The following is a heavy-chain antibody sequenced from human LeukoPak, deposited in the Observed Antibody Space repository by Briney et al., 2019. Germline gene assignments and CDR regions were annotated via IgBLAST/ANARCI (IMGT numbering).Heavy chain of an antibody. Sequence: GGSLRLSCAASGFTFSSYAMSWVRQAPGKGLEWVSAISGSGGSTYYADSVKGRFTISRDNSKNTLYLQMNSLRAEDTAVYYCARDDHSGSYYGNYFDYWGQGTLVTVSS. CDR3: ARDDHSGSYYGNYFDY. CDR1: GFTFSSYA. J-gene: IGHJ4*02. CDR2: ISGSGGST. D-gene: IGHD1-26*01. V-gene: IGHV3-23*01.